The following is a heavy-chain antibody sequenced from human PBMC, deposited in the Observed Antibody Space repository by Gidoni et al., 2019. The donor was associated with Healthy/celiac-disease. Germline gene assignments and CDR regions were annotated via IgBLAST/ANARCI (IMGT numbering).Heavy chain of an antibody. Sequence: QLQLQESGPGLVQPSETLSLTCTVSGGSISSYYWSWIRPPPGKGLEWIGYIYYSGSNNYNPSLKSRVTISVDTSKNQLSLKLSSVTAADTAVYYCARDGGDYGDYEGYFDDWGQGTLVTVSS. CDR1: GGSISSYY. CDR2: IYYSGSN. D-gene: IGHD4-17*01. V-gene: IGHV4-59*01. J-gene: IGHJ4*02. CDR3: ARDGGDYGDYEGYFDD.